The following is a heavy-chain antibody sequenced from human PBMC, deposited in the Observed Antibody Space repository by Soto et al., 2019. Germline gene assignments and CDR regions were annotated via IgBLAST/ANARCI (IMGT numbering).Heavy chain of an antibody. J-gene: IGHJ4*02. CDR1: GYSISSGYY. CDR2: IFHSGST. D-gene: IGHD6-13*01. CDR3: ARLRAWGDSSGPFDF. V-gene: IGHV4-38-2*01. Sequence: SETLSLTCAVSGYSISSGYYWGWIRQPPRKGLEWSGSIFHSGSTYYNPSLKSRGTTSADTSKKQFSLKLTSVTAADTAAYHCARLRAWGDSSGPFDFWGQGTLATVSS.